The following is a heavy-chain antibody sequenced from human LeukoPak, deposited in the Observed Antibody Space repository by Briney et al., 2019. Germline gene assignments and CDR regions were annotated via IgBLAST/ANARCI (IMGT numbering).Heavy chain of an antibody. Sequence: PGGSLRLSCAASGFTFSNYAMSWVRQAPGKGLECISGFSGSGGRTFYADSVKGRFTISRDNSKNTLYLQMNSLRAEDTAVYYCARGYVWGSYRYTDYWGQGTLVTVSS. V-gene: IGHV3-23*01. CDR1: GFTFSNYA. D-gene: IGHD3-16*02. CDR3: ARGYVWGSYRYTDY. J-gene: IGHJ4*02. CDR2: FSGSGGRT.